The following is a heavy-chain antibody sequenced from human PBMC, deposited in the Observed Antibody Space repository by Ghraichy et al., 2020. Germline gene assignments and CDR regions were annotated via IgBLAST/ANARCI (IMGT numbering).Heavy chain of an antibody. J-gene: IGHJ4*02. V-gene: IGHV1-18*01. Sequence: ASVKVSCKASGYTFDNYGIGWVRQAPGQGLEWMGWISAYTGSTHYAQTFQDRVTMNTDTSTSTAHLELRSLSSDDTAVYYCARVGSGYVDYWGRGTLVTVSS. CDR1: GYTFDNYG. CDR3: ARVGSGYVDY. CDR2: ISAYTGST. D-gene: IGHD3-3*01.